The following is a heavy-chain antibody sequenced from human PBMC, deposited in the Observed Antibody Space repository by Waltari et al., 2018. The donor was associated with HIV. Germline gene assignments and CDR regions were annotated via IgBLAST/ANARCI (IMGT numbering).Heavy chain of an antibody. CDR3: ARERTGYSYGYDAFDS. Sequence: EVQLVESGGGLVQPGGSLRLSCAASGFTFSNYWMHWVRQAPGKGLVWVSRIKSDGSSTSYADSVKGRFTISRDNAKNTLYLQMNSLRAEDTAVYYCARERTGYSYGYDAFDSWGQGTMVTVSS. CDR1: GFTFSNYW. CDR2: IKSDGSST. J-gene: IGHJ3*02. D-gene: IGHD5-18*01. V-gene: IGHV3-74*01.